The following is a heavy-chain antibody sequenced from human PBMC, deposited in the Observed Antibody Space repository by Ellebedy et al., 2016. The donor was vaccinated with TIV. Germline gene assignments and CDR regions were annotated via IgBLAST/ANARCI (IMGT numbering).Heavy chain of an antibody. Sequence: PPETLSLTCTVSDDSISSSSYHWGWIRQPPGKGLEWIGSINYRGSTYYNPSLESRVTISVDTSKNQFSLKLRAVTASDSTVYYCARHDEGYGSGSYFVDWGQGTLVTVSS. D-gene: IGHD3-10*01. CDR3: ARHDEGYGSGSYFVD. V-gene: IGHV4-39*01. J-gene: IGHJ4*02. CDR2: INYRGST. CDR1: DDSISSSSYH.